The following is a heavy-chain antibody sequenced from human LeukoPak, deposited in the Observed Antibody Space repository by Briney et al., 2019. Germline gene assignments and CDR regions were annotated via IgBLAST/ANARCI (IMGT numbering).Heavy chain of an antibody. CDR2: INHSGST. CDR1: GFTFGDYA. Sequence: GSLRLSCTASGFTFGDYAMSWIRQPPGKGLEWIGEINHSGSTNYNPSLKSRVTISVDTSKNQFSLKLSSVTAADTAVYYCARRVFRDYRFITMVRGAHSPPDYWGQGTLVTVSS. V-gene: IGHV4-34*01. CDR3: ARRVFRDYRFITMVRGAHSPPDY. D-gene: IGHD3-10*01. J-gene: IGHJ4*02.